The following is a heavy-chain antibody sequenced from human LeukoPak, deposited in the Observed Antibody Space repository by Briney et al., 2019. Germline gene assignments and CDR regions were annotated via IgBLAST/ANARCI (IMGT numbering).Heavy chain of an antibody. D-gene: IGHD3-22*01. V-gene: IGHV5-51*01. CDR2: IYPGDSDT. Sequence: GESLKIPCKGPGYSFTNYWIGWVRQMPGKGLEWMGIIYPGDSDTRYTPSLQGQVTISADKSISTAYLQWSSLKASDTAMYYCAMPDSSGYSFDYWGQGTLVTVSS. CDR3: AMPDSSGYSFDY. CDR1: GYSFTNYW. J-gene: IGHJ4*02.